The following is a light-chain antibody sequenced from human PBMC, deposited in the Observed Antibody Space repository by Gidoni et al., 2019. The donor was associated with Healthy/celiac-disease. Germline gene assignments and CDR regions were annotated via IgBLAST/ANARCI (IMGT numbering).Light chain of an antibody. CDR2: GKN. J-gene: IGLJ2*01. CDR3: NSRDSSCNHLVV. CDR1: SLRSYY. V-gene: IGLV3-19*01. Sequence: SSELTQDHAVSVALGQTVRITCQGDSLRSYYASWYQQKTGQAPVLVIYGKNNRPSGIPDRFSGASSGNTASLTITGAQAEDEADYYCNSRDSSCNHLVVFGGGTKLTVL.